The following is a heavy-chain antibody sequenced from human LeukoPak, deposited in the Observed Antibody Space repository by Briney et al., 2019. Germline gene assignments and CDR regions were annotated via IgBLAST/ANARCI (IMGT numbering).Heavy chain of an antibody. D-gene: IGHD3-10*01. J-gene: IGHJ4*02. Sequence: KPSETLSLTCAVSEFFISSGYYWGWIRQAPGKGLEWIGTIFHTGNTSYKPSLKSRVTISVDTSENYFSLRLTSVTAADTAVYYCATSQRGLIPYFDYWGQGTLVTVSS. CDR2: IFHTGNT. V-gene: IGHV4-38-2*01. CDR3: ATSQRGLIPYFDY. CDR1: EFFISSGYY.